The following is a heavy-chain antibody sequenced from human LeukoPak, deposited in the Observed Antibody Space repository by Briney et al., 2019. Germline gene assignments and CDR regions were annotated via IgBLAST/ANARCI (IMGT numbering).Heavy chain of an antibody. CDR1: GGSINSYY. CDR2: ISYSGST. Sequence: SETLSLTCTVSGGSINSYYWSWIRQPPGKGLEWIGYISYSGSTNYNPSLKSRVTISVDTSKNQFFLKLSSVTAADTALYYFTRGNANWGQGTLVTVSS. CDR3: TRGNAN. V-gene: IGHV4-59*01. J-gene: IGHJ4*02.